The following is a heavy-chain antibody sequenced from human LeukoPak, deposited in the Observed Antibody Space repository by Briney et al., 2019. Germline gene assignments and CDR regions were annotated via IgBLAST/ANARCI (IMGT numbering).Heavy chain of an antibody. Sequence: RGSLRLSCAASGFTFSSYWMHWVRQAPGKGLVWVSRINSDGSSTSYADSVKGRFTISRDNAKNTLYLQMNSLRAEDTAVYYCARDASWYYYDSSGPIWFDPWGQGTLVTVSS. V-gene: IGHV3-74*01. CDR2: INSDGSST. CDR3: ARDASWYYYDSSGPIWFDP. J-gene: IGHJ5*02. CDR1: GFTFSSYW. D-gene: IGHD3-22*01.